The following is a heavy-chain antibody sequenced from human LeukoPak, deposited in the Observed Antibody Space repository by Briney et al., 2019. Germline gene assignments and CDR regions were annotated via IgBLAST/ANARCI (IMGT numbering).Heavy chain of an antibody. CDR1: GHTFTSYG. D-gene: IGHD3-22*01. CDR3: ARDGVHYYDSSGPVDY. J-gene: IGHJ4*02. Sequence: ASVKVSCKASGHTFTSYGISWVRQAPGQGLEWMGWISAYNGNTNYAQKLQGRVTMTTDTSTSTAYMELRSLRSDDTAVYYCARDGVHYYDSSGPVDYWGQGTLVTVSS. V-gene: IGHV1-18*01. CDR2: ISAYNGNT.